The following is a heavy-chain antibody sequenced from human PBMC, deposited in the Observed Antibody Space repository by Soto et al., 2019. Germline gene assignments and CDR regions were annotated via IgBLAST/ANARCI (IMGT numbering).Heavy chain of an antibody. CDR2: INPNSGGT. CDR1: GYTFTGYY. J-gene: IGHJ4*02. D-gene: IGHD6-13*01. CDR3: ATFSSSWSALDY. V-gene: IGHV1-2*04. Sequence: APVKVSCKASGYTFTGYYMHWVRQAPGQGLEWMGWINPNSGGTNYAQKFQGWVTMTRDTSISTAYMELSRLRSDDTAVYYCATFSSSWSALDYWGQGTLVTVSS.